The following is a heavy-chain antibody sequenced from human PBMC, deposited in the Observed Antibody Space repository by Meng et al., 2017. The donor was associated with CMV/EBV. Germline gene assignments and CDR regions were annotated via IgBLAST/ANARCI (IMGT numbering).Heavy chain of an antibody. Sequence: SETLSLTCAVCGGSFSGYYWSWIRQPPGKGLEWIGEINHSGSTNYNPSLKSRVTISVDTSKNQFSLKLSSVTAADTAVYYCARGSGYSYGYYYYYYGMDVWGQGTTVTVSS. D-gene: IGHD5-18*01. J-gene: IGHJ6*02. CDR3: ARGSGYSYGYYYYYYGMDV. CDR2: INHSGST. CDR1: GGSFSGYY. V-gene: IGHV4-34*01.